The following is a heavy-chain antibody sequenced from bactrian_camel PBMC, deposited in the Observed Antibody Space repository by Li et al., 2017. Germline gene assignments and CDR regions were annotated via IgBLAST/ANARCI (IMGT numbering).Heavy chain of an antibody. CDR3: VRRDVHLSQGLGTGGFHLNY. Sequence: HVQLVESGGGSVQAGGSLRLSCAASGYRYASYCMGWFRQGPGKGLECVASVGRDGSNTYYADSVKGRFTISRDNAKNSSYLQMSGLKPDDTAVYYCVRRDVHLSQGLGTGGFHLNYWGQGTQVTVS. D-gene: IGHD5*01. CDR1: GYRYASYC. CDR2: VGRDGSNT. V-gene: IGHV3S14*01. J-gene: IGHJ4*01.